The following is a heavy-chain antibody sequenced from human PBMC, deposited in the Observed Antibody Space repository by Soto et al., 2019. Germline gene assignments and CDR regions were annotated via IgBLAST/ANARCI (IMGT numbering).Heavy chain of an antibody. V-gene: IGHV3-64D*06. CDR2: ISSNGGST. CDR1: GLTFSNYA. J-gene: IGHJ3*02. CDR3: VKKRDCSSTSCYFAFDI. Sequence: GGSQRGSCSASGLTFSNYAMHWVRQATGKGLEYVSAISSNGGSTYYADSVKGRFTISRDNSKNTLYLQMSSLRAEDTAVYYCVKKRDCSSTSCYFAFDIWGQGTMVTVSS. D-gene: IGHD2-2*01.